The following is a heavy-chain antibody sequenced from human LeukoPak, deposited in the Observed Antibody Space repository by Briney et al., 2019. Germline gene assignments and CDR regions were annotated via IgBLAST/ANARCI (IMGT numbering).Heavy chain of an antibody. D-gene: IGHD5-12*01. J-gene: IGHJ4*02. CDR3: ARTGEYSGYGSFEPLYLGLFDY. Sequence: GASVKVSCKASGGTFSSYAISWVRQAPGQGLEWMGRIIPILGIANYAQKFQGRVTITADKSTSTAYMELSSLRSEDTAVYYCARTGEYSGYGSFEPLYLGLFDYWGQGTLVTVSS. CDR1: GGTFSSYA. CDR2: IIPILGIA. V-gene: IGHV1-69*04.